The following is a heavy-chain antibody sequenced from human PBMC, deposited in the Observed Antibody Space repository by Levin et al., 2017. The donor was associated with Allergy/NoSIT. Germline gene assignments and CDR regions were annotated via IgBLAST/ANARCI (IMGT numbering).Heavy chain of an antibody. V-gene: IGHV1-3*01. CDR3: ARRAEGYCTTASCPTPFDH. J-gene: IGHJ4*02. CDR1: GYTFTTNS. Sequence: NPGESLKISCTASGYTFTTNSIHWVRQAPGQRLEWMGWINGDNGDTKHSQKFQGRVTITRDRSAGTAYMELSSLRSEDTAVYYCARRAEGYCTTASCPTPFDHWGQGTLVTVSS. CDR2: INGDNGDT. D-gene: IGHD2-2*01.